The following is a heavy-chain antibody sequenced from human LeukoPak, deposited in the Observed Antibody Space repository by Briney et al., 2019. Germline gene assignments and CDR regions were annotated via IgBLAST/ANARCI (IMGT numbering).Heavy chain of an antibody. V-gene: IGHV4-30-2*01. Sequence: PSETLSLTCAVSGGSISSGGYSWSWIRQPPGRGLEWIGYIYHSGSTYYNPSPKSRVTISVDRSKNQFSLKLSSVTAADTAVYYCARARVGYYYDSSGYYYYDYWGQGTLVTVSS. CDR3: ARARVGYYYDSSGYYYYDY. CDR2: IYHSGST. CDR1: GGSISSGGYS. J-gene: IGHJ4*02. D-gene: IGHD3-22*01.